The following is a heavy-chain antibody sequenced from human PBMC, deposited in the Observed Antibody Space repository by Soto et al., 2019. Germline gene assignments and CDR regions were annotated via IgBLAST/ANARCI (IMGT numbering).Heavy chain of an antibody. J-gene: IGHJ4*02. D-gene: IGHD2-21*02. CDR2: ISYDGSNK. CDR3: AKDTRGDDGFVDY. CDR1: GFTFSSYG. V-gene: IGHV3-30*18. Sequence: QVQLVESGGGVVQPGRSLRLSCAASGFTFSSYGMHWVRQAPGKGLEWVAVISYDGSNKYYADSVKGRFTISRDNSKNTLYLQMNRLRAEDTAVYYCAKDTRGDDGFVDYWGQGTLVTVSS.